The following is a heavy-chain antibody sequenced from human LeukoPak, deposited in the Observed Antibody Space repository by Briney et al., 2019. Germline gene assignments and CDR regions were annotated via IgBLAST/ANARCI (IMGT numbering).Heavy chain of an antibody. V-gene: IGHV4-38-2*02. CDR2: IYHSGST. J-gene: IGHJ4*02. CDR3: ARDYCSSTSCYWHYFDY. CDR1: GYSISSGYY. Sequence: SETLSLTCTVSGYSISSGYYWGWIRQPPGKGLEWIGSIYHSGSTYYNPSLKSRVTISVDTSKNQFSLKLSSATAADTAVYYCARDYCSSTSCYWHYFDYWGQGTLVTVSS. D-gene: IGHD2-2*01.